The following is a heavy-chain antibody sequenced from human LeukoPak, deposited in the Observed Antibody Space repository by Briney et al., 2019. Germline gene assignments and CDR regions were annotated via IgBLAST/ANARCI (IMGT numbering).Heavy chain of an antibody. CDR3: ARSLPDCSGGSCYPHCLDY. D-gene: IGHD2-15*01. J-gene: IGHJ4*02. V-gene: IGHV5-51*01. CDR2: IYPGDSDT. CDR1: GYSFTSYW. Sequence: GESLKISCKGSGYSFTSYWIGWVRQMPGKGLEWMGIIYPGDSDTRYSPSFQGQVTIPADKSISTAYLQWSSLKASDTAMYYCARSLPDCSGGSCYPHCLDYWGQGTLVTVSS.